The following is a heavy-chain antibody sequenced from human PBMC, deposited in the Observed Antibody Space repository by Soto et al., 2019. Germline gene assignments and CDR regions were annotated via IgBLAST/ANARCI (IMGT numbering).Heavy chain of an antibody. CDR3: TRGGDAYKNGH. J-gene: IGHJ4*02. V-gene: IGHV4-61*01. Sequence: QVQLQESGPGLVKPSETLSLTCTVPGGSVSIGTYYWSWIRQPPGKGLEWIGFIHYSGSTNYNPSLKSRLTMSVDTSKNQFSLKLTSVNAADTAVYYCTRGGDAYKNGHWGQGTLVTVSS. CDR1: GGSVSIGTYY. D-gene: IGHD2-21*01. CDR2: IHYSGST.